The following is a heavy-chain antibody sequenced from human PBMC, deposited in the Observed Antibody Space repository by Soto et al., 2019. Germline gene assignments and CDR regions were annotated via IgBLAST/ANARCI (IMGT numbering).Heavy chain of an antibody. Sequence: GASVKVSCKVSGYTLTELSMHWVRQAPGKGLEWMGGFDPEDGETIYAQKFQGRVTMTEDTSTDTAYMELSSLRSEDTAVYYCAIYYYGGNSGPHFDYWGQGTLVTVSS. CDR2: FDPEDGET. CDR3: AIYYYGGNSGPHFDY. CDR1: GYTLTELS. D-gene: IGHD3-10*01. V-gene: IGHV1-24*01. J-gene: IGHJ4*02.